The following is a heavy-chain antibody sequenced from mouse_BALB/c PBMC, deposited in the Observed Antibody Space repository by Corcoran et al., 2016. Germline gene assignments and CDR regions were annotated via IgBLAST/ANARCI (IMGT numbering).Heavy chain of an antibody. CDR2: INTHSGVP. CDR3: ARGGYGNYYYAIDY. V-gene: IGHV9-4*02. J-gene: IGHJ4*01. D-gene: IGHD2-10*02. CDR1: GYTFTTAG. Sequence: QIQLVQSGPELKKPGETVRISCKASGYTFTTAGMQWVQKMPGKGLKWIGWINTHSGVPKYAEDFKGRFAFSLETSDRTAYLQISNLKNEETATYCCARGGYGNYYYAIDYWGQATSVTVSS.